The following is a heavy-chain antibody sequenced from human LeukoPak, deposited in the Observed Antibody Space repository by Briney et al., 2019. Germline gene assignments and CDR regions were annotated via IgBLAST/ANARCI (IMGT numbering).Heavy chain of an antibody. J-gene: IGHJ4*02. V-gene: IGHV4-34*01. D-gene: IGHD3-10*01. CDR1: GGSFSGYY. CDR2: INHSGST. Sequence: SETLSPTCAVYGGSFSGYYWSWIRQPPGKGLEWIGEINHSGSTNYNPSLKSRVTISVDTSKNQFSLKLSSVTAADTAVHYCARLYYYGSGSQTSFDYWGQGTLVTVSS. CDR3: ARLYYYGSGSQTSFDY.